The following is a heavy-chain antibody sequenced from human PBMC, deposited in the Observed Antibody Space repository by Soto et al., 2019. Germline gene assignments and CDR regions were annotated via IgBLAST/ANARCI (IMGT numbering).Heavy chain of an antibody. V-gene: IGHV3-74*01. Sequence: PGGSLRLSCAASGFALGGYWMHWVRQAPGKGLVCVSWINGDGSRTKNADSVKGRFTISRDNAKNMLYLQMNSLRVEDTAVYYCARGTIRGQGTLVTVSS. CDR3: ARGTI. J-gene: IGHJ4*02. D-gene: IGHD3-3*01. CDR2: INGDGSRT. CDR1: GFALGGYW.